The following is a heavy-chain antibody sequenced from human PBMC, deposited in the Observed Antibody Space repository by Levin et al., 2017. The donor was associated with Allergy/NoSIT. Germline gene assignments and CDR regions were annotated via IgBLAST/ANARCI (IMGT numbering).Heavy chain of an antibody. CDR3: AKVRRELVIATDAFDI. CDR1: GFAFSSYG. CDR2: ISDDGSKK. V-gene: IGHV3-30*18. D-gene: IGHD3-9*01. Sequence: GGSLRLSCAVSGFAFSSYGMHWVRQAPGKGLEWVAGISDDGSKKYYADSVKGPFTISRDNFKNTLYLQMNSLRVEDTAVYYCAKVRRELVIATDAFDIWGPGTMVTVSS. J-gene: IGHJ3*02.